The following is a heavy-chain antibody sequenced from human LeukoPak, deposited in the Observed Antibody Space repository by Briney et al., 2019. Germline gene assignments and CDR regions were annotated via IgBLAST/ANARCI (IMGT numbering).Heavy chain of an antibody. V-gene: IGHV4-34*01. CDR2: INHSGST. CDR1: GGPFSGYY. J-gene: IGHJ4*02. CDR3: ARESTVIDKGIDY. Sequence: SETLSLTCAVYGGPFSGYYWSWIRQPPGKGLEWIGEINHSGSTNYNPSLKSRVTISVDTSKNQFSLKLSSVTAADTAVYYCARESTVIDKGIDYWGQGTLVTVSS. D-gene: IGHD4-17*01.